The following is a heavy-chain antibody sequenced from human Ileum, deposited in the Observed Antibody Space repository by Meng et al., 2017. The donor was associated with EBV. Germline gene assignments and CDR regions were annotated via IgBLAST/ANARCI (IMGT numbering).Heavy chain of an antibody. CDR3: AREARSSGYHPGIGP. CDR1: GELFSVYY. J-gene: IGHJ5*02. D-gene: IGHD3-22*01. Sequence: WGAELLKPSETLSLTGAFYGELFSVYYGSWIRQSPGKGLEWIREINHSGSTNYNPSLKSRVTISVDTSKNQFSLKLTSVTAADTAVYYCAREARSSGYHPGIGPWGQGTLVTVSS. V-gene: IGHV4-34*01. CDR2: INHSGST.